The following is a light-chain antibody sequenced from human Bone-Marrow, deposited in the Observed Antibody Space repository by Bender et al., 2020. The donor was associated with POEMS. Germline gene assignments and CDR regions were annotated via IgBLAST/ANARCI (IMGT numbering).Light chain of an antibody. CDR1: SSDVGGYNY. CDR2: DVS. J-gene: IGLJ1*01. V-gene: IGLV2-14*01. Sequence: QSALTQPASVSGSPGQSITISCTGTSSDVGGYNYVSWYQQYPGKAPKLMIYDVSNRPSGVSNRFSGSKSANTASLTISGLQAEDEADYFCSSYTGSTSHYVFGSGTKVTVL. CDR3: SSYTGSTSHYV.